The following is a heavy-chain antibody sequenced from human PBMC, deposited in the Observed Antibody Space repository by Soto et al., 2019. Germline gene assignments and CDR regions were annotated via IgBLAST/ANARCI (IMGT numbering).Heavy chain of an antibody. CDR3: ARSYYDYVWGSYRSAHFDY. D-gene: IGHD3-16*02. CDR1: GYTFTSYY. Sequence: VQLVQSGAEVKKPGASVKVSCKASGYTFTSYYMHWVRQAPGQGLEWMGIINPSGDSTSYAQKFQGRVTMTRDTSTSTVYMELSSLRSEDTAVYYCARSYYDYVWGSYRSAHFDYWGQGTLVTVSS. J-gene: IGHJ4*02. CDR2: INPSGDST. V-gene: IGHV1-46*01.